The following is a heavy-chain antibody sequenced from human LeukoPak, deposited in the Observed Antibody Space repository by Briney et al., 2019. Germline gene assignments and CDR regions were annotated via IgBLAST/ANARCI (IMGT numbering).Heavy chain of an antibody. D-gene: IGHD1-26*01. CDR1: GFTVSSNY. CDR2: IYSGGST. CDR3: ARVGGSYYFDY. V-gene: IGHV3-53*01. J-gene: IGHJ4*02. Sequence: EGSLRLSCAASGFTVSSNYMSWVRQAPGKGLEWVSVIYSGGSTYYADSVKGRFTISRDNSKNTLYLQMNSLRAEDTAVYYCARVGGSYYFDYWGQGTLVTVSS.